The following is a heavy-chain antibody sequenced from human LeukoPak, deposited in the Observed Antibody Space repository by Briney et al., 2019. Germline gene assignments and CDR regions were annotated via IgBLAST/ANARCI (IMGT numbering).Heavy chain of an antibody. V-gene: IGHV1-8*01. Sequence: ASVKVSCKASGYTFTSYDINWVRQATGQGLEWMGWMNPNSGNTGYAQKFQGRVTMTRNTSISTAYMELSSLRSEDTAVYYCARSSPPQWLTPRYYFDYWGQGTLVTVSS. CDR2: MNPNSGNT. CDR1: GYTFTSYD. CDR3: ARSSPPQWLTPRYYFDY. D-gene: IGHD6-19*01. J-gene: IGHJ4*02.